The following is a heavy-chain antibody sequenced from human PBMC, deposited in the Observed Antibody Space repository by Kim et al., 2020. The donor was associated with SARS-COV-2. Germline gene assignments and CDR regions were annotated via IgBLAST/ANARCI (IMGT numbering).Heavy chain of an antibody. CDR1: GFTFSSYA. Sequence: GGSLRLSCAASGFTFSSYAMSWVRQDPGKGLEWVSAISGSGGSTYYADSVKGRFTISRDNSKNTLYLQMNSLRAEDTAVYYCAKKGYSSRTLDYWGQGTLVTVSS. CDR2: ISGSGGST. CDR3: AKKGYSSRTLDY. D-gene: IGHD6-13*01. J-gene: IGHJ4*02. V-gene: IGHV3-23*01.